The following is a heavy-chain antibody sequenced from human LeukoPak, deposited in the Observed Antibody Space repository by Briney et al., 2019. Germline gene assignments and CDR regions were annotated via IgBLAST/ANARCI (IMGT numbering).Heavy chain of an antibody. V-gene: IGHV3-21*01. D-gene: IGHD3-16*02. CDR2: ISSSSSYI. Sequence: PGGSLRLSCAASGFTVSSNCMSWVRQAPGKGLEWVSSISSSSSYIYYADSVKGRFTISRDNAKNSLYLQMNSLRAEDTAVYYCARDLRVLRLGELSPIDYWGQGTLVTVSS. CDR1: GFTVSSNC. CDR3: ARDLRVLRLGELSPIDY. J-gene: IGHJ4*02.